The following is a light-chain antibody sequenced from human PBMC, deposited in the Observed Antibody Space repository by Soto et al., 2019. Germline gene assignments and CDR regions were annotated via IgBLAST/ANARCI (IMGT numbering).Light chain of an antibody. V-gene: IGLV1-51*01. CDR2: DHN. CDR1: SSSIGNNY. CDR3: AAWDDSLNGLV. Sequence: QSVLTQPPSVSAAPGQKVTISCSGSSSSIGNNYLSWYIYDHNKRPSGIPDRFSGSKSGTSASLAISGLQSEDEADYYCAAWDDSLNGLVFGTGTKVTVL. J-gene: IGLJ1*01.